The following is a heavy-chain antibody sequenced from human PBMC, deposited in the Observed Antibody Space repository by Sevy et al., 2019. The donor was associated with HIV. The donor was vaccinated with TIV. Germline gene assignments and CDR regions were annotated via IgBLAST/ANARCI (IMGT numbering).Heavy chain of an antibody. CDR1: GDSVSSNGVA. CDR3: ARSSSAGDGANNCWFDP. CDR2: TYYRSKWYN. J-gene: IGHJ5*02. D-gene: IGHD6-19*01. V-gene: IGHV6-1*01. Sequence: SQTLSLTCAISGDSVSSNGVAWNWIRQSPSRGLEWLGRTYYRSKWYNNYAVSVKGRININAETSKNQFSLQLNSVTPEDTAVYYCARSSSAGDGANNCWFDPWGQGTLVTVSS.